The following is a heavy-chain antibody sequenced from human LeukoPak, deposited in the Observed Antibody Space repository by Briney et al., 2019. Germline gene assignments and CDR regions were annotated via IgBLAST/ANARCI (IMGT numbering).Heavy chain of an antibody. V-gene: IGHV4-39*01. CDR2: SYYGEST. D-gene: IGHD2-15*01. CDR3: ARRSHCTGGSCYPV. Sequence: SETLSLTCTVSGDSMTSSNHYWVWIRQPPGKGLEWIASSYYGESTYYNPSLKSRVTISQDTSKNQFSLKVSSVTAADTAVYHCARRSHCTGGSCYPVWGQGTTVTVSS. J-gene: IGHJ6*02. CDR1: GDSMTSSNHY.